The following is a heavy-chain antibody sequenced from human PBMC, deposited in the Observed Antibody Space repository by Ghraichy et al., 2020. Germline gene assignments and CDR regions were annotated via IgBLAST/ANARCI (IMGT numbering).Heavy chain of an antibody. D-gene: IGHD5-12*01. J-gene: IGHJ4*02. V-gene: IGHV1-18*01. CDR3: VRGGGYGLFDY. Sequence: ASVKVSCKTSGYTFTNYDINWVRQAPGQGLEWMGWIGTDNGNTNYAQKLQGRVTMTTDTSTSTAYVDLWSLRSDDTAVYYCVRGGGYGLFDYWGRGTLVTVSS. CDR1: GYTFTNYD. CDR2: IGTDNGNT.